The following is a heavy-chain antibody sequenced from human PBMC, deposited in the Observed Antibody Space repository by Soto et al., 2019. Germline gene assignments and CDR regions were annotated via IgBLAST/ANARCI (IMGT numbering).Heavy chain of an antibody. CDR3: ARKSGSYQNNYYFDY. CDR1: GGSISGYY. D-gene: IGHD1-26*01. Sequence: SETLSLTCTVSGGSISGYYWNWIRQPPGKGLEYIGYIHYSGTTNYNPSLKSRISMSVDTSKNQFSLKLSSVTAADTAVYYCARKSGSYQNNYYFDYWGQGTLVTVSS. CDR2: IHYSGTT. V-gene: IGHV4-59*01. J-gene: IGHJ4*02.